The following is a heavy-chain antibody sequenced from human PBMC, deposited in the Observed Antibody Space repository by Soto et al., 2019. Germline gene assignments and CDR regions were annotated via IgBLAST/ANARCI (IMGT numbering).Heavy chain of an antibody. CDR2: IDPSDSYT. D-gene: IGHD4-17*01. Sequence: PGESLKISCKGSGYSFTSYWISWVRQIPGKGLEWMGRIDPSDSYTNHSPSFQGHVTISADKSISTAYLQWSSLKASDTAMYYCARLPMTTVTTHWYCYGMDVWGQGTTVTVSS. CDR1: GYSFTSYW. CDR3: ARLPMTTVTTHWYCYGMDV. J-gene: IGHJ6*02. V-gene: IGHV5-10-1*01.